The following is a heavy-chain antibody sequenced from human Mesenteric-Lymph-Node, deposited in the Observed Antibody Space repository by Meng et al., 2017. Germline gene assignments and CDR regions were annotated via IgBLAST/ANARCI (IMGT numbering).Heavy chain of an antibody. D-gene: IGHD4-23*01. Sequence: QVQLVQSGSEFKNPGASVKVSCKASGYSFTNYAINWVRQAPGQGLEWMGWIHTNTGNPTYAQGFTGRFVFSLDTSVSTAYLQINSLEAEDTAMYFCARRRNSPDWYFDLWGRGTLVTVSS. CDR3: ARRRNSPDWYFDL. CDR1: GYSFTNYA. V-gene: IGHV7-4-1*02. CDR2: IHTNTGNP. J-gene: IGHJ2*01.